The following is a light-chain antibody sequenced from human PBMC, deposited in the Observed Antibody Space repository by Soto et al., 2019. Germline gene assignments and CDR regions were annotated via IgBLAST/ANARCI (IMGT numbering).Light chain of an antibody. CDR2: GAS. V-gene: IGKV3-20*01. J-gene: IGKJ1*01. CDR1: QSVRSNF. CDR3: HQYDSWT. Sequence: EIVLTQSPVTLSLSPGERATLSCRASQSVRSNFLAWYQQKPGQAPRLLIYGASTRATGIPDRFSGSGSGTDFTLTISRLEPEDFAVYYCHQYDSWTFGQGTKVDIK.